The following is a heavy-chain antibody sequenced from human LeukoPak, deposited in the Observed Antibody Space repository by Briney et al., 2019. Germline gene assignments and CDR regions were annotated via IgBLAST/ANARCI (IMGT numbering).Heavy chain of an antibody. CDR2: IYPGDSDT. V-gene: IGHV5-51*01. CDR1: GYIFTSYW. Sequence: GESPKISCKGSGYIFTSYWIGWVRQVPGKGLEWVGIIYPGDSDTRYSPSLQGQVTISVDRSISTAYLQWSSLKASDTAMYYCARQKRASAVAYWGQGTLVTVSS. J-gene: IGHJ4*02. CDR3: ARQKRASAVAY. D-gene: IGHD1-26*01.